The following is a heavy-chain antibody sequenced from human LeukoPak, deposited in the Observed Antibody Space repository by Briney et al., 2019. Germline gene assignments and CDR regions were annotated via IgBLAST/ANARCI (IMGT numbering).Heavy chain of an antibody. Sequence: SETPSLTCTVSGGSISGSYWSWIRQPPGKGLEWIAYMYNSGSTNYNPSLKSRVTISIDTSKNQFSLKLSSVTAADTAVYYCARGSKYYDFWSGRNWFDPWGQGTLVTVSS. CDR3: ARGSKYYDFWSGRNWFDP. J-gene: IGHJ5*02. D-gene: IGHD3-3*01. V-gene: IGHV4-59*12. CDR1: GGSISGSY. CDR2: MYNSGST.